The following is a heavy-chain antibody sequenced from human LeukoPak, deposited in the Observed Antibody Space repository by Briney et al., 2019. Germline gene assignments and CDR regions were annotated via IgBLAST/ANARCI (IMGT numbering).Heavy chain of an antibody. Sequence: GGSLRLSCAASGFTSTSSWMSWVRQTPGKGLEWVANMKQDGNEEYYVDSVRGRFTISRDNAKNSLYLQMNSLRAEDTAVYYCARAIIGYYFDYWGQGTLVTVSS. V-gene: IGHV3-7*01. CDR2: MKQDGNEE. CDR3: ARAIIGYYFDY. J-gene: IGHJ4*02. CDR1: GFTSTSSW.